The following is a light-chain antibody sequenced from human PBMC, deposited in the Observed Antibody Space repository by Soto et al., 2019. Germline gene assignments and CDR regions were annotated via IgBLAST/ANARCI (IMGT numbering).Light chain of an antibody. CDR2: GAS. V-gene: IGKV1-5*01. J-gene: IGKJ1*01. CDR3: QQYNSYPWT. CDR1: QSISIW. Sequence: DIQMTQSPSTLSASVGDRVTITCRASQSISIWLAWYQQKPGKAPKLLIYGASSLESGAPSRFSGSGSGTEFTLTINSLQPDDFATYYCQQYNSYPWTFGQGTKVDNK.